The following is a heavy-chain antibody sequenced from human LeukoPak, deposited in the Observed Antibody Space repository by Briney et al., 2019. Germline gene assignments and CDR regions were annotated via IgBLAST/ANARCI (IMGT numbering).Heavy chain of an antibody. CDR3: ARASITRVAFDI. CDR1: GVSISSYY. V-gene: IGHV4-59*12. J-gene: IGHJ3*02. Sequence: SETLSLTCTVSGVSISSYYWSWIRQPPGKGLEWIGYIYYTGSTNYNPSLKSRVTMSVDTSKNQFSLKLSSVTAADTAVYYCARASITRVAFDIWGQGTMVTVSS. CDR2: IYYTGST. D-gene: IGHD3-10*01.